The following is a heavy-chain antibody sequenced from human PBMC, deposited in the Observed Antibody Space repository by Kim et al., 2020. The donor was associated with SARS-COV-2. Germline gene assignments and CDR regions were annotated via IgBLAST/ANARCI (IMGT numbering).Heavy chain of an antibody. CDR1: GFTFSSYG. CDR3: AKVRAPDMVRDAFDI. D-gene: IGHD5-18*01. V-gene: IGHV3-30*18. Sequence: GGSLRLSCAASGFTFSSYGMHWVRQAPGKGLEWVAVISYDGSNKYYADSVKGRFSISRDNSKNTLYLQMNSLRAEDTAVYYCAKVRAPDMVRDAFDIWGQATMVTVSS. J-gene: IGHJ3*02. CDR2: ISYDGSNK.